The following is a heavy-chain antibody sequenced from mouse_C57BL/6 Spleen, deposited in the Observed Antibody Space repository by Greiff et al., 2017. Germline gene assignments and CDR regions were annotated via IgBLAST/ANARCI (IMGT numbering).Heavy chain of an antibody. V-gene: IGHV1-64*01. CDR1: GYTFTSYW. D-gene: IGHD4-1*01. J-gene: IGHJ2*01. CDR3: ARLGRDYFDY. Sequence: QVQLQQPGAELVKPGASVKLSCKASGYTFTSYWMHWVKQRPGQGLEWIGMIHPNSGSTNYNEKFKSKATLTVDKSSSTAYLQLSSLTSEDSAVYYCARLGRDYFDYWGQGTTLTVSS. CDR2: IHPNSGST.